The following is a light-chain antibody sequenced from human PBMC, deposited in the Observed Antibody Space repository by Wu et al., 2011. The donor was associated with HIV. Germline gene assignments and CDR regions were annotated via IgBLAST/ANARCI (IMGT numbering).Light chain of an antibody. J-gene: IGKJ5*01. V-gene: IGKV3-11*01. CDR1: HSIDRS. CDR3: QQRNIWPLT. CDR2: DAS. Sequence: VLTQSPVILSLSPGERATLSCRASHSIDRSVAWYQQRPGQSPRLLIYDASTRATDIPARFRGGGSGTDFTLTISSLDPEDFAVYYCQQRNIWPLTFGQGTRLEI.